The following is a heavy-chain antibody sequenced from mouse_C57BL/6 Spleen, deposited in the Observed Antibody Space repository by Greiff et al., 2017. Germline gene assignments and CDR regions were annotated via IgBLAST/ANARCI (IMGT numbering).Heavy chain of an antibody. D-gene: IGHD1-1*01. Sequence: EVQLQESGGGLVKPGGSLKLSCAASGFTFSSYAMSWVRQTPEKRLEWVATISDGGSYTYYPDNVKGRFTISRDNAKNNLYLQMSHLKSEDTAMYYCARERGGSSPSWFAYWGQGTLVTVSA. CDR1: GFTFSSYA. CDR3: ARERGGSSPSWFAY. J-gene: IGHJ3*01. CDR2: ISDGGSYT. V-gene: IGHV5-4*01.